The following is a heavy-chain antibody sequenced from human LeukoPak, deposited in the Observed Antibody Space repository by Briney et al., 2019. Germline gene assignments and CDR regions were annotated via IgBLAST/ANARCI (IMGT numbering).Heavy chain of an antibody. Sequence: PGGSLRLSCAASGFTFNSYSMNWVRQAPGKGLEWVSSISSSSSYIYYADSEKGRFTISRDNAKNSLYLQMNSLRAEDTAVYYCARAYYDFWSGYRESDYWGQGTLVTVSS. V-gene: IGHV3-21*01. D-gene: IGHD3-3*01. CDR1: GFTFNSYS. CDR2: ISSSSSYI. J-gene: IGHJ4*02. CDR3: ARAYYDFWSGYRESDY.